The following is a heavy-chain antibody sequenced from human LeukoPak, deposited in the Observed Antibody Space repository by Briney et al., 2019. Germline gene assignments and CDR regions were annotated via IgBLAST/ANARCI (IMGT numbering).Heavy chain of an antibody. J-gene: IGHJ4*02. CDR3: ATENTGLPDY. CDR1: GYTFTCYY. Sequence: GASVKVSCKASGYTFTCYYMHWVRQAPGQGLAWMGCINPNSGGTNYAQKFQGRVTMTRDTSISTAYMELSRLRSDGTAVYYCATENTGLPDYWGQGTLVTVSS. D-gene: IGHD1-14*01. CDR2: INPNSGGT. V-gene: IGHV1-2*02.